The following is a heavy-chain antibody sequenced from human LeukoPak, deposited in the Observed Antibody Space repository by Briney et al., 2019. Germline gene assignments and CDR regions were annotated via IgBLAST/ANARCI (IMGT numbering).Heavy chain of an antibody. CDR2: IYYSGST. Sequence: SETLSLTCSVSGGSISSTAYHWGWIRQPPGKGLEWVGSIYYSGSTNYNPSLKSRVTISVDTSKNQFSLKLSSVTAADTAVYYCARGEVVPAAIFYCYYYMDVWGKGTTVTVSS. D-gene: IGHD2-2*02. V-gene: IGHV4-39*07. CDR3: ARGEVVPAAIFYCYYYMDV. CDR1: GGSISSTAYH. J-gene: IGHJ6*03.